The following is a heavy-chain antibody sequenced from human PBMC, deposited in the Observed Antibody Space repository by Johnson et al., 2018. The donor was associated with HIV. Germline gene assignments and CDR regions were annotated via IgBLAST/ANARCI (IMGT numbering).Heavy chain of an antibody. J-gene: IGHJ3*01. CDR2: IFSGGST. CDR1: GFTVSSNY. Sequence: VQLVESGGDLVQPGGSLRLSCAPSGFTVSSNYMTWVRQAPGKGLEWVSVIFSGGSTYYADSVNGRFTISRDNSKNTLYLQMNSLRAEDTAVYYCARERGGSSGWSDALDVWGQGTMVTVSS. V-gene: IGHV3-66*01. CDR3: ARERGGSSGWSDALDV. D-gene: IGHD6-13*01.